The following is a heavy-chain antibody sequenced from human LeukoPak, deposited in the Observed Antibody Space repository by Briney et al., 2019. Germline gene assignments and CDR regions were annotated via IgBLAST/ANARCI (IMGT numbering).Heavy chain of an antibody. J-gene: IGHJ6*03. CDR2: IIPIFGTA. CDR3: ARDLYVDTATRYYYYYMDV. Sequence: SVKVSCKASGGTFSSYAISWVRQAPGQGLEWMGGIIPIFGTANYAQKFQGRVTITADKSTSTAYMELSSLRSEDTAVYYCARDLYVDTATRYYYYYMDVWGKGTTVTVSS. CDR1: GGTFSSYA. V-gene: IGHV1-69*06. D-gene: IGHD5-18*01.